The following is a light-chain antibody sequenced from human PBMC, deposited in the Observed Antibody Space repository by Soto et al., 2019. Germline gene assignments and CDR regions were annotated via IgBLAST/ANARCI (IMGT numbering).Light chain of an antibody. CDR2: DTS. CDR1: TLAVTSNHH. J-gene: IGLJ2*01. V-gene: IGLV7-46*01. CDR3: LLSYNAARV. Sequence: QAVVTQEPSLTVSPGGTVTLTCGSRTLAVTSNHHPYWFQQKAGQAPRTLIYDTSNKHSWTPARFSGSLLGDKAALTLSGAQPEDEAQYYCLLSYNAARVFGGGTKVNVL.